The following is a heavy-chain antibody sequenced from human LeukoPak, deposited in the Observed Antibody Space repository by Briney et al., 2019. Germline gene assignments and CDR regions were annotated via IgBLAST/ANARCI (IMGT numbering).Heavy chain of an antibody. Sequence: ASVKVSCKASGYSFSSYGISWVRQAPGQGLEWMGWISGKNGHTNYAQKFQGRVTMTTDTSTSNAYMEVRSLTSDDTAVYYCARDSYRAFDIWGQGTMVTVSS. D-gene: IGHD1-26*01. CDR2: ISGKNGHT. V-gene: IGHV1-18*01. CDR1: GYSFSSYG. CDR3: ARDSYRAFDI. J-gene: IGHJ3*02.